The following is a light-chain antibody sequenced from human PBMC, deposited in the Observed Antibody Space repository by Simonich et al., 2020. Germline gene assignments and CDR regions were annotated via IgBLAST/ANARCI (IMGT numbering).Light chain of an antibody. CDR1: QSLLHSNGYNY. CDR3: MQSIQLPLT. Sequence: DIVMTQSPLSLPVTPGEPASISCRSSQSLLHSNGYNYLDWYLQKPGQSPQHLIYLGSNRASGVPDRFSGSGSGTDFTLKISRVEAEDVGVYYCMQSIQLPLTFGGGTKVEIK. V-gene: IGKV2-28*01. CDR2: LGS. J-gene: IGKJ4*01.